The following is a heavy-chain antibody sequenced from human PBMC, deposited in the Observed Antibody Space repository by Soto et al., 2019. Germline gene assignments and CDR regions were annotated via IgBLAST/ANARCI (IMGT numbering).Heavy chain of an antibody. CDR3: VGANLGDCSGGSCTPY. CDR2: IIPILGIA. Sequence: QVQLVQSGAEVKKPGSSVKVSCKASGGTFSSYTISWVRQAPGQGLEWMGRIIPILGIANYAQKFQGRVTMTADNSASTAYMELSSLRSEDTAVYYCVGANLGDCSGGSCTPYWGQGTLVTVSS. D-gene: IGHD2-15*01. CDR1: GGTFSSYT. V-gene: IGHV1-69*02. J-gene: IGHJ4*02.